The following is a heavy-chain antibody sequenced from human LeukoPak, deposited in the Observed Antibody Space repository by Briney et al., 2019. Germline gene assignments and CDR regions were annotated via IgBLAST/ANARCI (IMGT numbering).Heavy chain of an antibody. Sequence: GGSLRLSCAASAFTFRSYWMSWVRQAPGKGLEWVANIKQDGSEKYYVDSVKGRFTLSRDNAKKSLYLQMNSLRAEDTAVYYCARDGSPFDSWGQGTLVTVSS. V-gene: IGHV3-7*01. CDR3: ARDGSPFDS. J-gene: IGHJ4*02. CDR2: IKQDGSEK. D-gene: IGHD1-26*01. CDR1: AFTFRSYW.